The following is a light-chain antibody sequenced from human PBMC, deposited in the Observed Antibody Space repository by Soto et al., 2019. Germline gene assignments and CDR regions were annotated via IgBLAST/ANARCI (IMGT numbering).Light chain of an antibody. Sequence: QSALTQPRSVSGSPGQSVTISCTGTSSDVGAYNYVSWYQQLPGRAPKLIIYDVNLRPSGVPDRFSGSKSANTASLTISGLPAEDEADYHCCSYAGSYTVIFGGGTKLTVL. CDR1: SSDVGAYNY. V-gene: IGLV2-11*01. CDR2: DVN. CDR3: CSYAGSYTVI. J-gene: IGLJ2*01.